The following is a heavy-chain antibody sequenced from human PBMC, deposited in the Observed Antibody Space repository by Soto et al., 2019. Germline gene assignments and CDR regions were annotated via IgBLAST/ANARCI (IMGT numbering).Heavy chain of an antibody. D-gene: IGHD5-18*01. CDR2: IYYSGST. V-gene: IGHV4-59*01. CDR1: GGSISSYY. CDR3: ARGNAAMDEPLDY. J-gene: IGHJ4*02. Sequence: SEILSLTCTVSGGSISSYYWSWIRQPPGKGLEWIGYIYYSGSTNYNPSLKSRVTISVDTSKNQFSLKLSSVTAADTAVYYCARGNAAMDEPLDYWGQGTLVTVSS.